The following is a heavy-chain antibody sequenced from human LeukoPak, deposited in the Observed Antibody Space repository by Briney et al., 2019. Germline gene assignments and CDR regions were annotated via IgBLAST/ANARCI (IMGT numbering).Heavy chain of an antibody. CDR3: ARAPPCSTIRCYPDNWFDP. J-gene: IGHJ5*02. CDR2: INPDGGST. V-gene: IGHV1-46*01. Sequence: ASVKVSCKASGYTFTDYHIHWVRQAPGQGLEWMGIINPDGGSTSYAQKFQGRVTMTRDTSTSTVYMELSGLQSGDTAVYYCARAPPCSTIRCYPDNWFDPWGQGTLVTVSS. D-gene: IGHD2-2*01. CDR1: GYTFTDYH.